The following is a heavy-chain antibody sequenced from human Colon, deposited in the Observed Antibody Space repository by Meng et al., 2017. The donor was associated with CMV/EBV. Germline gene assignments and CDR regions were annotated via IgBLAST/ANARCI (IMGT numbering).Heavy chain of an antibody. CDR2: IYYTGST. CDR1: GGSIISSGYY. D-gene: IGHD2/OR15-2a*01. Sequence: SETLSLTCSVSGGSIISSGYYWGWIRQPPGKGLEWIGSIYYTGSTYYNASLESRVTISVDTSKNQLSLRLSSVTAADTAVYYCAQDQFVKDYNYYGTDVWGQGTTVTVSS. J-gene: IGHJ6*02. V-gene: IGHV4-39*01. CDR3: AQDQFVKDYNYYGTDV.